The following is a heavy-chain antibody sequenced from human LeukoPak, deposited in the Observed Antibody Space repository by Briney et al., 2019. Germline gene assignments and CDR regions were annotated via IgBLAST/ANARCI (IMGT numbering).Heavy chain of an antibody. CDR3: ATFVGIVSGTYTVPGGLLV. CDR2: IKHDGTEK. V-gene: IGHV3-7*01. CDR1: EFSPTNFW. D-gene: IGHD2-2*03. J-gene: IGHJ6*04. Sequence: GGSLRLSCVASEFSPTNFWMTWVRRAPGRGLEWVAHIKHDGTEKFYVDSVKGRFTTSRDNAKNSLYLQMNSLRAEDTAVYYCATFVGIVSGTYTVPGGLLVWGKGTTVTVSS.